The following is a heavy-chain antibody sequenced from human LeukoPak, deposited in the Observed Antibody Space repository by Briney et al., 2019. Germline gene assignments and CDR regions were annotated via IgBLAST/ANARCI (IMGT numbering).Heavy chain of an antibody. CDR2: IYYSGST. D-gene: IGHD5-24*01. CDR3: ARHPPTILDAFDI. Sequence: SETLSLTCTVSGGSISSSSYYWGWIRQPPEKGLEWIGSIYYSGSTYYNPSLKSRVTISVDTSKNQFSLKLSSVTAADTAVYYCARHPPTILDAFDIWGQGTMVTVSS. CDR1: GGSISSSSYY. J-gene: IGHJ3*02. V-gene: IGHV4-39*01.